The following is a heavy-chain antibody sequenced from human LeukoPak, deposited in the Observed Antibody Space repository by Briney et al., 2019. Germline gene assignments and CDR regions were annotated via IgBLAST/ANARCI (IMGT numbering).Heavy chain of an antibody. CDR3: ARDKEYQTTVNAFDI. CDR2: IKQDGSEK. CDR1: GFTLSSYW. D-gene: IGHD4-11*01. J-gene: IGHJ3*02. Sequence: GGSLRLSCAASGFTLSSYWMSWVRQAPGKGLEWVANIKQDGSEKYYVDSVKGRFTISRDNAKNSLYLQMNSLRAEDTAVYYCARDKEYQTTVNAFDIWGQGTMVTVSS. V-gene: IGHV3-7*01.